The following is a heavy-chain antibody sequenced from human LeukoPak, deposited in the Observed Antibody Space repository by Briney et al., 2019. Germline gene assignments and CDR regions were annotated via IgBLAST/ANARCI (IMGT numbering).Heavy chain of an antibody. CDR1: GFSFDVHA. V-gene: IGHV3-23*01. CDR2: IGGPAET. J-gene: IGHJ4*02. CDR3: AKDWTSHNGVYDCLDF. Sequence: GGSLRLPCAASGFSFDVHAMTWVRQAPGKGPEWVATIGGPAETFYADSVRGRFTISRDNSRYTLYLQMNRLRAEDSALYYCAKDWTSHNGVYDCLDFWGQGTRVTVSS. D-gene: IGHD3-16*01.